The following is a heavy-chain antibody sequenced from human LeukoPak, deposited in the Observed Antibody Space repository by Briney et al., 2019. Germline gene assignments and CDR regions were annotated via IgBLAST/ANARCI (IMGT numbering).Heavy chain of an antibody. V-gene: IGHV1-18*01. J-gene: IGHJ4*02. CDR1: AYTFTSYV. D-gene: IGHD6-19*01. CDR2: ISAYNGNT. Sequence: ASVKVSCKASAYTFTSYVISWVRQAPGQGLEWMGWISAYNGNTNYAQKLQGRVTLTTDTSTSTAYMELRSLRSDDTAVYYCARVAAVAGFFDYWGQGTLVTVSS. CDR3: ARVAAVAGFFDY.